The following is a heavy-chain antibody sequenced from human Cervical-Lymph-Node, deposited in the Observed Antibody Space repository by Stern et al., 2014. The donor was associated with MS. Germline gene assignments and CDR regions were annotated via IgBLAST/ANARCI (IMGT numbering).Heavy chain of an antibody. CDR3: AREPRDSSGPGGY. Sequence: EVQLVESGGGLVQPGGSLRLACAASGFTFSTYWMHWVRQAPGKGLVWVSRINSDGSITSYADSVKGRFTISRDNAKNTLYLQMNSLRAEDTAVYYCAREPRDSSGPGGYWGQGTLVTVSS. D-gene: IGHD6-19*01. J-gene: IGHJ4*02. CDR2: INSDGSIT. V-gene: IGHV3-74*01. CDR1: GFTFSTYW.